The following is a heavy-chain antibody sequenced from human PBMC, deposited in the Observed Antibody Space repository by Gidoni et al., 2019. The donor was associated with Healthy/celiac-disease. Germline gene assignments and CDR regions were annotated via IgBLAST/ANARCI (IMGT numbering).Heavy chain of an antibody. J-gene: IGHJ4*02. D-gene: IGHD3-10*01. CDR3: AKGGGYFDY. CDR1: GFTLSSYG. Sequence: VQLVESGGGGGQPGRALRRSCAAWGFTLSSYGMHWVRQAPGKGLAWVAVISYDGSNKYYADSVKGRFTISRDNSKNTLYLQMNSLRAEDTAVYYCAKGGGYFDYWGQGTLVTVSS. CDR2: ISYDGSNK. V-gene: IGHV3-30*18.